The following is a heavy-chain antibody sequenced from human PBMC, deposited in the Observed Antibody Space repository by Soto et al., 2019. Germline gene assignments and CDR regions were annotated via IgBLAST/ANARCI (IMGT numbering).Heavy chain of an antibody. J-gene: IGHJ4*02. CDR2: TNGNLGTG. D-gene: IGHD3-10*01. CDR3: ARRDSHGFFRYFDN. CDR1: GGTFSSYP. V-gene: IGHV1-69*06. Sequence: QVQLVQSGAEVKRPGSSVKVSCKASGGTFSSYPISWVRQAPGQGLEWMGGTNGNLGTGNYAQKFRGRPTITTDISTTTAYMELSSLTSEDTAVYYCARRDSHGFFRYFDNWGQGTLVTVSS.